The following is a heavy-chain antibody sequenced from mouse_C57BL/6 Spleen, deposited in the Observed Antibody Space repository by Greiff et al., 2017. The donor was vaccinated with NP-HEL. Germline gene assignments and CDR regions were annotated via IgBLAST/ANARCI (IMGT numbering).Heavy chain of an antibody. Sequence: EVMLVESGGDLVKPGGSLKLSCAASGFTFSSYGMSWVRQTPDKRLEWVATISSGGSYTYYPDSVKGRFTISRDNAKNTLYLQMSSLKSEDTAMYYCARGTDFDYWGQGTTLTVSS. CDR3: ARGTDFDY. CDR2: ISSGGSYT. CDR1: GFTFSSYG. V-gene: IGHV5-6*01. D-gene: IGHD3-3*01. J-gene: IGHJ2*01.